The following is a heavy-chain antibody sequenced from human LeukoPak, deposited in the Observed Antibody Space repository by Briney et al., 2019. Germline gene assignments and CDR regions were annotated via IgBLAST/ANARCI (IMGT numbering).Heavy chain of an antibody. V-gene: IGHV3-30-3*01. CDR2: ISYDGGNK. J-gene: IGHJ4*02. CDR1: GFTFSSYA. CDR3: ARAYSGYVDY. D-gene: IGHD1-26*01. Sequence: GGSLRLSCAASGFTFSSYAMHWVRQAPGKGLEWVAVISYDGGNKYYADSVKGRFTISRDNSKNTLYLQMNSLRAEDTAVYYCARAYSGYVDYWGQGTLVTVSS.